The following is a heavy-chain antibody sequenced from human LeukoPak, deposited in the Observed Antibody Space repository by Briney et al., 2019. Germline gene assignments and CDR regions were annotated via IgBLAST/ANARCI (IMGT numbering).Heavy chain of an antibody. J-gene: IGHJ4*02. CDR1: GGSLTNYY. CDR3: ARIVSSGFSDY. V-gene: IGHV4-59*01. Sequence: PSETPSLTCTVSGGSLTNYYWGWIRQPPGKGLEWVGYVFYRGTTNYNPSLKSRVTISTHTSKNQFSLKLSSMTAADTAVYYCARIVSSGFSDYWGQGTLVAVSS. CDR2: VFYRGTT. D-gene: IGHD3-22*01.